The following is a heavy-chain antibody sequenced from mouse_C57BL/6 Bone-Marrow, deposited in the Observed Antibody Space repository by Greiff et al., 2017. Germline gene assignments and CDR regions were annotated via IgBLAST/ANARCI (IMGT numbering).Heavy chain of an antibody. CDR2: FYPGSGSI. CDR3: ARHERYYDYEGYFDY. J-gene: IGHJ2*01. CDR1: GYIFTEYT. Sequence: QVQLQQSGAELVKPGASVKLSCKASGYIFTEYTIHWVKQRSGQGLEWIGWFYPGSGSIKYNERFKDKATLTADKSSNTVYMERSRLTSEDSAVYFCARHERYYDYEGYFDYWGQGTTLTVSS. V-gene: IGHV1-62-2*01. D-gene: IGHD2-4*01.